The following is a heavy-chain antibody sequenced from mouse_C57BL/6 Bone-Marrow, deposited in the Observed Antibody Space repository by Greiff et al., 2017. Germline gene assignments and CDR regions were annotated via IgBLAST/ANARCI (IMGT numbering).Heavy chain of an antibody. Sequence: VQLQQPGAELVKPGASVKLSCKASGYTFTSYWMQWVKQRPGQGLEWIGEIDPSDSYTNYNQKFKGKVTLTVDTSSSTAYMQLSSLTSEDSAVYYCALYYSNYYWYFDVWGTGTTVTVSS. V-gene: IGHV1-50*01. CDR1: GYTFTSYW. J-gene: IGHJ1*03. CDR2: IDPSDSYT. D-gene: IGHD2-5*01. CDR3: ALYYSNYYWYFDV.